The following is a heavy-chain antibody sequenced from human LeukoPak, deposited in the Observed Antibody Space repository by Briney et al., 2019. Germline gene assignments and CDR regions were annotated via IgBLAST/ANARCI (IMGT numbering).Heavy chain of an antibody. CDR2: IYYSGST. Sequence: SETLSLTCTVSGGSISSSSYYGGWNRQPPGKGLEWSGSIYYSGSTYYNPSLKSRVTISVDTSKNQFSLKLSSVTAADTAVYYCARGPMAAYYYDSSHGGAFDIWGQGTMVTVSS. V-gene: IGHV4-39*07. D-gene: IGHD3-22*01. CDR1: GGSISSSSYY. CDR3: ARGPMAAYYYDSSHGGAFDI. J-gene: IGHJ3*02.